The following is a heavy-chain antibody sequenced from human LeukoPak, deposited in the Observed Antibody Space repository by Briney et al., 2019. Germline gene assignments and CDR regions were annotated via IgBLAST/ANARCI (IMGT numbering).Heavy chain of an antibody. V-gene: IGHV3-53*01. J-gene: IGHJ4*02. D-gene: IGHD5-24*01. Sequence: GGSLRLSCAASGFTVSSTVSSNYMSWVRQAPGKGLEWVSVIYSGGSTYYADSVKGRFTISRDNAKNSLYLQMNSLRAEDTAVYYCARDQLGEMATMRVTTDYWGQGTLVTVSS. CDR2: IYSGGST. CDR1: GFTVSSTVSSNY. CDR3: ARDQLGEMATMRVTTDY.